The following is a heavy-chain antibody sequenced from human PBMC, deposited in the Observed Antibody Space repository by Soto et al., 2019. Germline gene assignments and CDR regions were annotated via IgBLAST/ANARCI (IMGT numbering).Heavy chain of an antibody. Sequence: EMQLLESGGGLVQPGGSLRLSCAASGFTFSSYAMSWVRQAPGKGLEWVSAISGSGGGTYYADSVKGRFTISRDNSKNPLYRQMNSLRAEDTAVYSCAKAWMDNARQGYFDHWGQGTLVTVSS. D-gene: IGHD5-12*01. J-gene: IGHJ4*02. CDR2: ISGSGGGT. CDR3: AKAWMDNARQGYFDH. V-gene: IGHV3-23*01. CDR1: GFTFSSYA.